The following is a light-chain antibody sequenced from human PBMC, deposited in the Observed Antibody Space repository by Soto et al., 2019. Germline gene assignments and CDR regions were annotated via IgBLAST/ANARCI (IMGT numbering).Light chain of an antibody. V-gene: IGLV3-21*02. CDR2: DAS. CDR3: QVWASTDEFFV. J-gene: IGLJ1*01. Sequence: SYELTQPPSVSVAPGQRARITCGGDKIGSKIVHWYRQRPGQAPVAVVFDASDRPSGIPDRISASRSGDTATLTISRVDAGDEADYYCQVWASTDEFFVFGSGTKPTVL. CDR1: KIGSKI.